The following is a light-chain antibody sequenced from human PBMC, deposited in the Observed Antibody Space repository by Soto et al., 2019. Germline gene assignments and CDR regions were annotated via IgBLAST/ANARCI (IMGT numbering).Light chain of an antibody. J-gene: IGKJ1*01. Sequence: QMTQSPSTLSASVGARVAITCRASQSITNRLAWYQLKPGKAPKVLIYDALNLESGVPSRFSGSGYGTEFTLTIRSLQPEDFATYCCQHYGGMWTFGQGTKVDIK. CDR1: QSITNR. V-gene: IGKV1-5*01. CDR3: QHYGGMWT. CDR2: DAL.